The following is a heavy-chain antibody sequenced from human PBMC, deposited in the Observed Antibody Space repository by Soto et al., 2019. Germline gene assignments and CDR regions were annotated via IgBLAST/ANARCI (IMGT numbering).Heavy chain of an antibody. CDR1: GGYIISHY. CDR3: ALRSMAVVPEY. Sequence: SVTLSLTSTVAGGYIISHYCNWIRQPPGKGLECIGYLYYGRSANYNPSLKSRVTLSVDTSTNQCSLTLSSMTAADTAVYYCALRSMAVVPEYWGQGTLVTVSS. CDR2: LYYGRSA. J-gene: IGHJ4*02. D-gene: IGHD3-22*01. V-gene: IGHV4-59*11.